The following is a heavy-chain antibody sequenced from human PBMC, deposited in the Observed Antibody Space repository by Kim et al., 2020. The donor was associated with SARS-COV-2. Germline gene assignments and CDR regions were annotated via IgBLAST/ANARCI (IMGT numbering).Heavy chain of an antibody. V-gene: IGHV4-34*01. CDR3: ARGEQWLVRPYSFDY. Sequence: SETLSLTCAVYGGSFTGYYWSWIRQPPGKGLEWIGEINHSGSTNYNPSLKSRVTISVDTSKNQFSLKLSSVTAADTAVYYCARGEQWLVRPYSFDYWGQGTPVTVSS. J-gene: IGHJ4*02. D-gene: IGHD6-19*01. CDR1: GGSFTGYY. CDR2: INHSGST.